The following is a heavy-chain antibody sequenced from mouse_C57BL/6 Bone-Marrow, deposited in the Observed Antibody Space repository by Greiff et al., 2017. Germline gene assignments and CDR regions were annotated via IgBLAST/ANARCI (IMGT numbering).Heavy chain of an antibody. CDR1: GYTFTSYW. CDR2: IYPGSGST. CDR3: ARSDYYGSSYPWYFDV. J-gene: IGHJ1*03. D-gene: IGHD1-1*01. V-gene: IGHV1-55*01. Sequence: VQLQQPGAELVKPGASVKMSCKASGYTFTSYWITWVKQRPGQGLEWIGDIYPGSGSTNYNEKFKSKATLTVETSSSTSYMQLSRLTSDDSSVYYCARSDYYGSSYPWYFDVWGTGTTVTVSS.